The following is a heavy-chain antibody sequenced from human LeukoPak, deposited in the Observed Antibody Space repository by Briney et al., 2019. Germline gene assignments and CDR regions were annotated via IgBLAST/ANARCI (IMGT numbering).Heavy chain of an antibody. CDR1: GFTVSSNY. J-gene: IGHJ6*04. D-gene: IGHD3-10*02. CDR2: IYSGGST. Sequence: GSLRLSCAASGFTVSSNYMSWVRQAPGKGLEWVSVIYSGGSTYYADSVKGRFTISRDNSKNTLYLQMNSLRAEDTAVYYCAELGITMIGGVLGKGATVTVSS. CDR3: AELGITMIGGV. V-gene: IGHV3-66*01.